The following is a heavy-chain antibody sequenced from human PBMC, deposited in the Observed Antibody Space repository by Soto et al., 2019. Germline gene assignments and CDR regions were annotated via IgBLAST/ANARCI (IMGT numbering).Heavy chain of an antibody. D-gene: IGHD6-6*01. J-gene: IGHJ5*02. CDR2: IIPIFGTA. Sequence: QVQLVQSGAEVKKPGSSVKVSCKASGGTFSSYAISWVRQAPGQGLEWMGGIIPIFGTANYAQKFQGRVTITADESTSTADMELSSLRSEDTAVYYCARVRIAARPDNWFDPWGQGTLVTVSS. CDR1: GGTFSSYA. CDR3: ARVRIAARPDNWFDP. V-gene: IGHV1-69*12.